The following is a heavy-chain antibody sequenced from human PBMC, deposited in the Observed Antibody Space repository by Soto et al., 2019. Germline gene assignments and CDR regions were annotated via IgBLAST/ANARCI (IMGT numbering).Heavy chain of an antibody. CDR1: GGSISSYY. Sequence: QVQLQESGPGLVKPSETLSLTCTVSGGSISSYYWTWIRQPPGKGLEWIGYIYYSGSTNYNPSLKSRVTISIDTSKNQFSLKLTSVTAADTAVYYCARDGGRGAFDIWGQGTMVTASS. CDR3: ARDGGRGAFDI. CDR2: IYYSGST. J-gene: IGHJ3*02. V-gene: IGHV4-59*01. D-gene: IGHD3-10*01.